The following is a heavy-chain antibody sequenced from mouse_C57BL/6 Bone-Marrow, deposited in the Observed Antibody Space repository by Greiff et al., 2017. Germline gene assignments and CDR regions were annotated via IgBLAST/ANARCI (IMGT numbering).Heavy chain of an antibody. J-gene: IGHJ3*01. CDR2: IDPENGDT. V-gene: IGHV14-4*01. Sequence: VQLKQSGAELVRPGASVKLSCTASGFNIKDDYMHWVKQRPEQGLEWIGWIDPENGDTEYASKFQGKATITADTSSNTAYLQLSSLPSEDTAVYYCTVGNAWFAYWGQGTLVTVSA. CDR3: TVGNAWFAY. CDR1: GFNIKDDY. D-gene: IGHD2-1*01.